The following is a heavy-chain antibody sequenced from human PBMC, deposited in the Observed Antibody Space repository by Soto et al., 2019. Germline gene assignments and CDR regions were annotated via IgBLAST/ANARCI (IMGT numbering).Heavy chain of an antibody. CDR3: ARGGGYCTSTSCYYYGMDV. J-gene: IGHJ6*02. Sequence: PGGSLRLSXVASGFTFGSYDMHWVRQATGKGLEWVSGIGPAGAPYYPGSVKGRFTISRENAKNSLYLQMNSLRAGDTAVYYCARGGGYCTSTSCYYYGMDVWGQGTTVTVSS. V-gene: IGHV3-13*05. CDR1: GFTFGSYD. D-gene: IGHD2-2*01. CDR2: IGPAGAP.